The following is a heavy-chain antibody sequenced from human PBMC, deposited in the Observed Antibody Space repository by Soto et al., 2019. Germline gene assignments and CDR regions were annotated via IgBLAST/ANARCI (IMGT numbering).Heavy chain of an antibody. J-gene: IGHJ5*02. CDR1: GYDFNTGL. V-gene: IGHV5-51*01. D-gene: IGHD2-2*01. Sequence: LGESLKISCRGSGYDFNTGLFGWVRQLPDKDLEWVGLMFPGDSDTRYSPSLQGHVTLSADVTVSTAFLQWRSLKTSDTGMYFCARLPRVCIKPSCYYAHHWGHGPQVTVYS. CDR3: ARLPRVCIKPSCYYAHH. CDR2: MFPGDSDT.